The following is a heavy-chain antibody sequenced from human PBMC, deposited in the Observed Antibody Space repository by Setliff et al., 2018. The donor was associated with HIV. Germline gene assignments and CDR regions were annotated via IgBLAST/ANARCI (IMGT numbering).Heavy chain of an antibody. V-gene: IGHV4-4*02. Sequence: SETLSLTCAVSGGSISSSNWWSWVRQPPGKGLEWIGEIYHSGSTNHNPSLKSQVTISVDKSKNQFSLKLSSVTAADTAVYYCARDGGYSYGIGGITYYFDYWGQGTLVTVSS. CDR1: GGSISSSNW. CDR2: IYHSGST. D-gene: IGHD5-18*01. J-gene: IGHJ4*02. CDR3: ARDGGYSYGIGGITYYFDY.